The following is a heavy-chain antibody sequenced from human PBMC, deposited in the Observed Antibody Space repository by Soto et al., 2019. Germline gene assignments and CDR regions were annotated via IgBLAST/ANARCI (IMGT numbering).Heavy chain of an antibody. J-gene: IGHJ4*02. Sequence: GSLRLSCAAAGFNFRSYAISWVRQAPGKGLEWVSAISGSGGSTYYADSVKGRFTISRDNSKNTLYLQMNSLRAEDTAVYYCANRLSEAYYYDSSGYYYRYWGQGTLVTVSS. CDR3: ANRLSEAYYYDSSGYYYRY. CDR2: ISGSGGST. V-gene: IGHV3-23*01. D-gene: IGHD3-22*01. CDR1: GFNFRSYA.